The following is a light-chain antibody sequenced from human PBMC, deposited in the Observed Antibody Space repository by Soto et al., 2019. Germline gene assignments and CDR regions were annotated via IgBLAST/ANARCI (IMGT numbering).Light chain of an antibody. CDR2: QDS. CDR3: AAWDDSLNAL. Sequence: SYELTQPPSVSVSPGQTASITCSGDKLGDKYACWYQQKPGQSPVLVIYQDSKRPSGIPERFSGSKSGTSASLAISGLQPEDEADYYCAAWDDSLNALFGTGTKVTVL. J-gene: IGLJ1*01. CDR1: KLGDKY. V-gene: IGLV3-1*01.